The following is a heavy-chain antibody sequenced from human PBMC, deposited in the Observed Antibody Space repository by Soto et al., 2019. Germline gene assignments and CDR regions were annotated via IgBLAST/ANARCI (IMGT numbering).Heavy chain of an antibody. V-gene: IGHV3-30*03. CDR1: GFPFSSYG. Sequence: QVQLVESGGGVVQPGRSLRLSCAASGFPFSSYGMHWVRQAPGKGLEWVAHISYDGSNKHYTDSVKGRFTISRDNSKNMLYLQTRSLRAEDRAVYYWAGGQYYFDSCGQGTRVSVSP. J-gene: IGHJ4*02. CDR2: ISYDGSNK. D-gene: IGHD2-15*01. CDR3: AGGQYYFDS.